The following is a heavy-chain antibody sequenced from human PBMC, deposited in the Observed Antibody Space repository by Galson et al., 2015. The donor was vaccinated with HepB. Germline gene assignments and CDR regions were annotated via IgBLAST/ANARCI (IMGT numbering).Heavy chain of an antibody. J-gene: IGHJ4*02. CDR3: ARGESVVGATTCFDY. D-gene: IGHD1-26*01. CDR1: GFTFSSYG. V-gene: IGHV3-33*01. CDR2: IWYGGSNK. Sequence: SLRLSCAASGFTFSSYGMHWVRQAPGKGLEWVAVIWYGGSNKYYADSVKGRFTISRDNSKNTLYLQMNSLRAEDTAVYYCARGESVVGATTCFDYWGQGTLVTVSS.